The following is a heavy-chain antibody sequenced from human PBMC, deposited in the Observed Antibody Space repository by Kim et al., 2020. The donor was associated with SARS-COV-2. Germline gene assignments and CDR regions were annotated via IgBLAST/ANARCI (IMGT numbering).Heavy chain of an antibody. CDR1: GFTFSSYG. V-gene: IGHV3-30*18. D-gene: IGHD2-2*01. Sequence: GGSPRLSCAASGFTFSSYGMHWVRQAPGKGLEWVAVISYDGSNKYYADSVKGRFTISRDNSKNTLYLQMNSLRAEDTAVYYCAKLGIVVVPAARPNYGMDVWGQGTTVTVSS. CDR3: AKLGIVVVPAARPNYGMDV. J-gene: IGHJ6*02. CDR2: ISYDGSNK.